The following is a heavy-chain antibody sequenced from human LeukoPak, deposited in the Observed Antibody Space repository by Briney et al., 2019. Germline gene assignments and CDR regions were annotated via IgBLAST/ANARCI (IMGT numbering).Heavy chain of an antibody. Sequence: GGSLRLSCAASGFTFSSYWMSWVRQAPGKGLEWVANIKQDRSEKYYVDSVKGRFTISRDNAKNSLYLQMNSLRAEDTAVYYCARAYCTNGVCHHFDYWGQGTLVTVSS. J-gene: IGHJ4*02. V-gene: IGHV3-7*01. D-gene: IGHD2-8*01. CDR1: GFTFSSYW. CDR3: ARAYCTNGVCHHFDY. CDR2: IKQDRSEK.